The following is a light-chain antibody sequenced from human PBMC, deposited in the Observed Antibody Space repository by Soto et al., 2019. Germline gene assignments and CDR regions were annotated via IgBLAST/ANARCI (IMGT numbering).Light chain of an antibody. CDR2: DVS. CDR3: CSYAGSYPGV. CDR1: SSDVGGYNY. J-gene: IGLJ3*02. Sequence: QSALTQPRSVSGSPGQSVTISCTGTSSDVGGYNYVSWYQQHPGKAPKLMIYDVSKRPSGVPDRFSGSKSGNTASLTISGPQGEDGADYYCCSYAGSYPGVFGGGTK. V-gene: IGLV2-11*01.